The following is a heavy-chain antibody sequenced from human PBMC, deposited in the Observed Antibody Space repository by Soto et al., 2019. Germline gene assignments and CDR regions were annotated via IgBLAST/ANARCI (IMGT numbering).Heavy chain of an antibody. J-gene: IGHJ4*02. CDR2: INAGNGNT. Sequence: GASVKVSCKASGYTFTSYAMHWVRQAPGQRLEWMGWINAGNGNTKYSQKFQGRVTITRDTSASTAYMELSSLRSEDTAVYYCARDPTEGDSSGYYPDYWGQGTLVTVSS. V-gene: IGHV1-3*01. CDR1: GYTFTSYA. CDR3: ARDPTEGDSSGYYPDY. D-gene: IGHD3-22*01.